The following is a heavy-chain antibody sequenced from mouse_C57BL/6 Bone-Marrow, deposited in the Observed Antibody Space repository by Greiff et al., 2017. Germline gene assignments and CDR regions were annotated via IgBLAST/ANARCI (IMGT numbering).Heavy chain of an antibody. CDR3: SRLYDGYYAMDY. D-gene: IGHD2-3*01. CDR2: INSDGGST. Sequence: EVQLVESGGGLVQPGESLKLSCESNEYEFPSHDMSWVRTTPEKRLELVAAINSDGGSTYYPDTMERRFIISRDNTKKTLYLQMSSLRSEDTALYYCSRLYDGYYAMDYWGQGTSVTVSS. J-gene: IGHJ4*01. V-gene: IGHV5-2*01. CDR1: EYEFPSHD.